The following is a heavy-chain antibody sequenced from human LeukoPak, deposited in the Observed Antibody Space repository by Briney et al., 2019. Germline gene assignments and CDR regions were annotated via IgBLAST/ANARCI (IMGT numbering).Heavy chain of an antibody. CDR1: GRTIGLYG. Sequence: QPGGSLRLSCEASGRTIGLYGMFWVRQAPGKGLEWVAAIWFDGTNKYYADSVKGRFTISRDNSRNTVLLQMDSLSAEDTAVYYCAREKYEGSGSHYFALDVWGQGTMVIVSS. D-gene: IGHD3-10*01. CDR3: AREKYEGSGSHYFALDV. J-gene: IGHJ6*02. CDR2: IWFDGTNK. V-gene: IGHV3-33*07.